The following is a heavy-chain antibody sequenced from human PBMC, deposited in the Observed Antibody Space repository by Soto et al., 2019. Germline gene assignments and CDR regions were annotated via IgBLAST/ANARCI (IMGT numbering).Heavy chain of an antibody. CDR1: GYTFTGYY. J-gene: IGHJ6*02. CDR2: INPNSGGT. CDR3: ARTSGAGYQLLALDV. D-gene: IGHD2-2*01. Sequence: ASVKVSCKASGYTFTGYYMHWVRQAPGQGLEWMGWINPNSGGTNYAQKFQGWVTMTRDTSISTAYMELSRLRSDDTAVYYCARTSGAGYQLLALDVWGQGTTVTVSS. V-gene: IGHV1-2*04.